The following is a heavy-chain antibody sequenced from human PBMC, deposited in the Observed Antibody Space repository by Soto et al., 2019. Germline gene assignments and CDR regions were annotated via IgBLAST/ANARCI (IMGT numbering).Heavy chain of an antibody. Sequence: QLQLQESGSGLVKPSQTLSLTCAVSGVSISSGGYSWSWIRQPPGKGLEWIGVLYQSGRTSYNPSLRSRVTIPVDRPKHQFSLKLTSVIASVTDVYYCARDPHGRGCFYTCGQGPLVTVSS. CDR3: ARDPHGRGCFYT. V-gene: IGHV4-30-2*01. D-gene: IGHD2-15*01. J-gene: IGHJ5*02. CDR2: LYQSGRT. CDR1: GVSISSGGYS.